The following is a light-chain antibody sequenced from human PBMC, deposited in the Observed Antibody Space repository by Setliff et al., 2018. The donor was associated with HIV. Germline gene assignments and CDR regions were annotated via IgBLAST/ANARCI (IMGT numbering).Light chain of an antibody. CDR1: SSDVGSYNL. V-gene: IGLV2-23*03. CDR2: EGS. CDR3: SSYAGISTFVV. Sequence: QSVLTQPASVSGSPGQSITISCTGTSSDVGSYNLVSWYQQHPGKAPKLMIYEGSKRPSGVSNRFSGSKSGHTASLTISGLQAEDEADYYCSSYAGISTFVVFGGGTQLTVL. J-gene: IGLJ2*01.